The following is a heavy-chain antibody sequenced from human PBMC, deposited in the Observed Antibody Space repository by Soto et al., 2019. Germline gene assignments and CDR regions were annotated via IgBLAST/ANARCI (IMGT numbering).Heavy chain of an antibody. Sequence: QVQLVQSGAEVKKPGSSVKVSCKASGGTFGNSAISWVRQAPGQGLEWMGGIIPSFATGNSAPEFQGRLTITADKSTTTAYMELSSLRSEDTAVYYCARSYYGSGSYWFYGMDVWGQGTPVTVSS. CDR3: ARSYYGSGSYWFYGMDV. J-gene: IGHJ6*02. CDR2: IIPSFATG. D-gene: IGHD3-10*01. V-gene: IGHV1-69*06. CDR1: GGTFGNSA.